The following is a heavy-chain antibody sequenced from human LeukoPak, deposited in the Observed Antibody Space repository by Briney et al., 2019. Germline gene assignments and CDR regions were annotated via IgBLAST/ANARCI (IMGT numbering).Heavy chain of an antibody. J-gene: IGHJ4*02. CDR3: ARVGYYFDY. Sequence: SETLSLTCTVSGGSIGSGSYYWSWIRQPPGKGLEWIGYIYYSGSTNYNPSLKSRVTISVDTSKNQFSLKLSSVTAADTAVYYCARVGYYFDYWGQGTLVTVSS. CDR1: GGSIGSGSYY. V-gene: IGHV4-61*01. D-gene: IGHD1-14*01. CDR2: IYYSGST.